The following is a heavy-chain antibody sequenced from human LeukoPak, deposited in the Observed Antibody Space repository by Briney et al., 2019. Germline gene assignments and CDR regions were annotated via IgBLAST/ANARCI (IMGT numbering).Heavy chain of an antibody. D-gene: IGHD3-22*01. V-gene: IGHV3-66*01. J-gene: IGHJ4*02. CDR1: GFTVYSNY. CDR2: IFSGDGT. Sequence: GGSLRLSCAASGFTVYSNYMSWVRQAPGKGLEWVSVIFSGDGTFYADSVKGRSTISRDNSKNTLYLQMNSLTAEDTAVYYCVRVGYYYDSRTYPWDYGGRGTLATVSS. CDR3: VRVGYYYDSRTYPWDY.